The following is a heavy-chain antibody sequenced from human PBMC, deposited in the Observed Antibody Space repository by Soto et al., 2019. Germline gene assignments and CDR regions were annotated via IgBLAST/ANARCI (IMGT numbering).Heavy chain of an antibody. J-gene: IGHJ5*02. D-gene: IGHD6-6*01. CDR1: GYTFTSYA. V-gene: IGHV1-3*01. CDR2: INAGNGNT. Sequence: GASVKVSCKASGYTFTSYAMHWVRQAPGQRLEWMGWINAGNGNTKYSQKFQGRVTITRDTSASTVYMELSSLRSEDTAVYYCARDDITPYLNQYSRGFGPWGHGTLVTVSS. CDR3: ARDDITPYLNQYSRGFGP.